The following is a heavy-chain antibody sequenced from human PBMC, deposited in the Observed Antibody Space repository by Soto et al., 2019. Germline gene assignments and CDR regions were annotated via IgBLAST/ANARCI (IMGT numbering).Heavy chain of an antibody. CDR3: AREGYSSSSGPRGNWFDP. D-gene: IGHD6-6*01. CDR1: GYTFTSYD. V-gene: IGHV1-8*01. Sequence: QVQLVQSGAEVKKPGASVKVSCKASGYTFTSYDINWVRQATGQGLEWVGWVNPNSGNTGYAQKFQGRVTMTKNNSISRAYMELSSLRSEDTAVYYCAREGYSSSSGPRGNWFDPWGQGTLVTVSS. CDR2: VNPNSGNT. J-gene: IGHJ5*02.